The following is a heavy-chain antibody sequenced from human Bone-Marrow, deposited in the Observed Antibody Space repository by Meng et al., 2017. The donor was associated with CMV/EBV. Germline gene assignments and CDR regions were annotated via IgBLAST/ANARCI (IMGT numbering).Heavy chain of an antibody. CDR2: ISWNSGSI. Sequence: SLKISCAASGFTFDDYAMHWVRQAPGKGLEWVSGISWNSGSIGYADSVKGRFTISRDNDKNSLYLQMNSLRAEDTALYYCAKEEREAFDIWGQGTMVTVSS. CDR1: GFTFDDYA. D-gene: IGHD1-26*01. V-gene: IGHV3-9*01. J-gene: IGHJ3*02. CDR3: AKEEREAFDI.